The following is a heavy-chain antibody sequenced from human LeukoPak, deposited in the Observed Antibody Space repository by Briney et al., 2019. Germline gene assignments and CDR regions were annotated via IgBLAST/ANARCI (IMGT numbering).Heavy chain of an antibody. D-gene: IGHD2-15*01. V-gene: IGHV1-69*13. CDR3: ARDPSEDCSGASCYQTNWFDP. Sequence: SVKVSCKASGGTLSSYAISWVRQAPGQGLEWMGGIIPIFGTANYAQKFQGRVTITADESTSTAYMELSSLRSEDTAVYYCARDPSEDCSGASCYQTNWFDPWGQGTLVTVSS. CDR2: IIPIFGTA. CDR1: GGTLSSYA. J-gene: IGHJ5*02.